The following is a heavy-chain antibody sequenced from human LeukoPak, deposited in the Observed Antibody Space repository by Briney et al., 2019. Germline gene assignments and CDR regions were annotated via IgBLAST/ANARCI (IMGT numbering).Heavy chain of an antibody. Sequence: GGSLRLSCAASGFTFSNYWMTWVRQAPGKGLEWVANINQDGSEEYYMDSVKARFTISRDNAKDSLSLQMNSLRAEDTAVYYCVRDGGVSGYDMLDYWGQGTLVTVSS. D-gene: IGHD5-12*01. CDR3: VRDGGVSGYDMLDY. CDR2: INQDGSEE. V-gene: IGHV3-7*01. CDR1: GFTFSNYW. J-gene: IGHJ4*02.